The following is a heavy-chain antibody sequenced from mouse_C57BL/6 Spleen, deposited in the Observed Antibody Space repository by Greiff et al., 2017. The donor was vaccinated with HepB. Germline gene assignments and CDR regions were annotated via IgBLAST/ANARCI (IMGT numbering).Heavy chain of an antibody. CDR3: AREDGSNFAY. V-gene: IGHV1-69*01. J-gene: IGHJ3*01. D-gene: IGHD2-3*01. CDR2: IDPSDSYT. CDR1: GYTFTSYW. Sequence: QVQLQQPGAELVMPGASVKLSCKASGYTFTSYWMHWVKQRPGQGLEWIGEIDPSDSYTNYNQKFKGKSTLTVDKSSSTAYMQLSSLTSEDSAVYYCAREDGSNFAYWGQGTLVTVSA.